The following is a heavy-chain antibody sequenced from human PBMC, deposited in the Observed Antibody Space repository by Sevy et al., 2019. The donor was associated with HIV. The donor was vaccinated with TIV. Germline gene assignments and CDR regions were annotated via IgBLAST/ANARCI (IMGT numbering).Heavy chain of an antibody. J-gene: IGHJ4*02. CDR1: GASISSITHY. D-gene: IGHD6-19*01. CDR3: VGPASTYDSGWWYFDH. CDR2: LRSGGNT. Sequence: SETLSLTCTVSGASISSITHYWGWIRQPPGKGLEWIASLRSGGNTFYNPSLRSRVTISADTSRVQFSLKLRSVTAADTAIYYCVGPASTYDSGWWYFDHWGQGIVVTVSS. V-gene: IGHV4-39*01.